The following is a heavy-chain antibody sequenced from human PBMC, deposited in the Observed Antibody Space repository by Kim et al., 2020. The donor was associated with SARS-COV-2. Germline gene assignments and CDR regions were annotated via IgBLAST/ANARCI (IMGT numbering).Heavy chain of an antibody. CDR1: GYTFTSYG. Sequence: ASVKVSCKASGYTFTSYGISWVRQAPGQGLEWMGWISAYNGNTNYAQKLQGRVTMTTDTSTSTAYMELRSLRSDDTAVYYCATGDVYCSGGSCYSGGGFDPWGQGTLVTVSS. D-gene: IGHD2-15*01. V-gene: IGHV1-18*04. CDR2: ISAYNGNT. J-gene: IGHJ5*02. CDR3: ATGDVYCSGGSCYSGGGFDP.